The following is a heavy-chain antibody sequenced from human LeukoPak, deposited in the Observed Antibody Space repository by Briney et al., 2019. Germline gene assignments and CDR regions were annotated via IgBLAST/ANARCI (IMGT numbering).Heavy chain of an antibody. Sequence: GGSLRLSCEASGFTFNNCWMHWVRQGPGKGLVWVARISGDGKSTTYADSVKGRFTISRDNSKNTMYLQVNSLRAEDTALYFCARLPVPINDFGDYFDYWGQGILVTVSS. CDR2: ISGDGKST. J-gene: IGHJ4*02. CDR3: ARLPVPINDFGDYFDY. V-gene: IGHV3-74*01. D-gene: IGHD3/OR15-3a*01. CDR1: GFTFNNCW.